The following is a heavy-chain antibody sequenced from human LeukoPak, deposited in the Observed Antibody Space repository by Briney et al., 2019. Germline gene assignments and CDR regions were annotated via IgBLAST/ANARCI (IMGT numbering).Heavy chain of an antibody. D-gene: IGHD6-19*01. CDR2: ISGSGGST. J-gene: IGHJ5*02. CDR1: GFTFSSYA. Sequence: GGSLRLSCAASGFTFSSYAMSWVRQAPGKGLEWVSAISGSGGSTYYADSVKGRFTISRDNSKNTLYLQMNSLRAEDTAVCYCAKGPGYSSGWSKRLPEVRLGWFDPWGQGTLVTVSS. CDR3: AKGPGYSSGWSKRLPEVRLGWFDP. V-gene: IGHV3-23*01.